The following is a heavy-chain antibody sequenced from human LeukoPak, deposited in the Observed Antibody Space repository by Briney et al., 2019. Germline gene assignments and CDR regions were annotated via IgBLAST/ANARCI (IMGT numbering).Heavy chain of an antibody. J-gene: IGHJ1*01. CDR1: GFTFSSYG. CDR3: AVAGTMKVYFQH. Sequence: GGSLRLSCAASGFTFSSYGMHWVRQAPGKGLEWVAVIWYDGSNKYYADFVKGRFTISRDNSKNTLYLQMNSLRAEDTAVYYCAVAGTMKVYFQHWGQGTLVTVSS. CDR2: IWYDGSNK. V-gene: IGHV3-33*01. D-gene: IGHD6-19*01.